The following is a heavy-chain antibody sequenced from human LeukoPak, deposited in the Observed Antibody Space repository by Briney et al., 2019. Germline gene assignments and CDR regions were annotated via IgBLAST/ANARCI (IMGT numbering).Heavy chain of an antibody. CDR2: ISSSSSYI. CDR1: GFTFSSYS. V-gene: IGHV3-21*01. CDR3: ARVLYDSSGYYPFQH. J-gene: IGHJ1*01. D-gene: IGHD3-22*01. Sequence: PGGSLRLSCAASGFTFSSYSMNWVRQAPGKGLEWVSSISSSSSYIYYADSVKGRFTISRDNAKNSLYLQMNSLRAEDTAVYYCARVLYDSSGYYPFQHWGQGTLVTVSS.